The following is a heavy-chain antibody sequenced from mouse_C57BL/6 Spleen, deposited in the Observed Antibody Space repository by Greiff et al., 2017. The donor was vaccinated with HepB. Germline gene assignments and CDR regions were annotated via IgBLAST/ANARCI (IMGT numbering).Heavy chain of an antibody. CDR3: ARAGGNYPFAY. CDR1: GYTFTSYW. D-gene: IGHD2-1*01. CDR2: IDPSDSYT. J-gene: IGHJ3*01. Sequence: VKLQQPGAELVMPGASVKLSCKASGYTFTSYWMHWVKQRPGQGLEWIGEIDPSDSYTNYNQKFKGKSTLTVDKSSSTAYMQLSSLTSEYSAVYYCARAGGNYPFAYWGQGTLVTVSA. V-gene: IGHV1-69*01.